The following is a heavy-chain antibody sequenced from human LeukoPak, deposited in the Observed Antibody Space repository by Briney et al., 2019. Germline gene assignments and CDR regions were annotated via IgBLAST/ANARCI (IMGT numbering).Heavy chain of an antibody. V-gene: IGHV4-59*01. CDR1: GGSISCYY. CDR3: AGTPLRYFDWLSSRGGRPRSYWYFDL. Sequence: PSETLSLTCTVSGGSISCYYWSWIRQPPGKGLEWIGYIYYSGSTNYNPSLKSRVTISVDTSKNQFSLKLSSVTAADTAVYYCAGTPLRYFDWLSSRGGRPRSYWYFDLWGRGTLVTVSS. J-gene: IGHJ2*01. CDR2: IYYSGST. D-gene: IGHD3-9*01.